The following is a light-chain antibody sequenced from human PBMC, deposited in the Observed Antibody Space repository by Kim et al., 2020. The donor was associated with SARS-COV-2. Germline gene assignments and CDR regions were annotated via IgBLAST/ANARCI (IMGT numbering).Light chain of an antibody. CDR3: GADHGSGSNFVYV. V-gene: IGLV9-49*01. CDR2: VGTGGIVG. Sequence: QLVLTQPPSASASLGASVTLTCTLSSGYSNYKVDWYQQRPGKGPRFVMRVGTGGIVGSKGDGIPDRFSVLGSGLNRYLTIKNIQEEDESHYHCGADHGSGSNFVYVFGNGTKVTVL. J-gene: IGLJ1*01. CDR1: SGYSNYK.